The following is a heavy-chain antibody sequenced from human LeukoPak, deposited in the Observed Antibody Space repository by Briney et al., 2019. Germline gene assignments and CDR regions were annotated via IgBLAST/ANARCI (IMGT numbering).Heavy chain of an antibody. CDR3: ARHRDFHDSSGYLPAFDV. J-gene: IGHJ3*01. CDR1: GDFISTSSDY. D-gene: IGHD3-22*01. Sequence: KPSETLSLTRIVSGDFISTSSDYWGWIRQPPGKGLEWIGSIDYTGSTHYKPSLRGRVTISVDTTNNQFSLRLSSVTAADTAMYYCARHRDFHDSSGYLPAFDVWGQGRLINVSS. V-gene: IGHV4-39*01. CDR2: IDYTGST.